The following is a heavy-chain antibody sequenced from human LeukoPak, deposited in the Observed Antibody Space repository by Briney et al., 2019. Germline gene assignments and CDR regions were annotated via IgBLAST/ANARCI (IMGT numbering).Heavy chain of an antibody. CDR2: INPNSGGT. Sequence: ASVKVSCKASGYTFTDYYMHWVRQAPGQGLEWMGWINPNSGGTNYAQKFQGRVTMTRDTSISTAYMELSRLRSDDTAVYYCARSRPIVVVPAAVKVAYYMDVWGKGTTVTVSS. D-gene: IGHD2-2*01. CDR1: GYTFTDYY. J-gene: IGHJ6*03. CDR3: ARSRPIVVVPAAVKVAYYMDV. V-gene: IGHV1-2*02.